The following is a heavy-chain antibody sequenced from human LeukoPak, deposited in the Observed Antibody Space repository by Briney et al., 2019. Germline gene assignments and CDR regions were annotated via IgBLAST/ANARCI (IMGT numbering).Heavy chain of an antibody. D-gene: IGHD3-3*01. CDR3: ARGSGSYFDY. Sequence: PVGSLRLSCAASGFTFSDHYMDWVRQAPGKGLEWVGRSRSKANSYTTEYAASVKGRFTISRDDSQNSLYMQMNNLKTEDTAVYYCARGSGSYFDYWGQGTLVTVSS. V-gene: IGHV3-72*01. CDR2: SRSKANSYTT. J-gene: IGHJ4*02. CDR1: GFTFSDHY.